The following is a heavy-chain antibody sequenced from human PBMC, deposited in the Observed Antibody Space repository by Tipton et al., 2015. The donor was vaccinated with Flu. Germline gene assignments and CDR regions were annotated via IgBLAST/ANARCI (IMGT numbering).Heavy chain of an antibody. Sequence: SLRLSCTASGFTFSDYTMNWVRQAPGKGLEWVSSITSSSSYLYYAGSVKGRFTVSRDDAKNSVYLEMNSLRAEDTAVYYCARDWAKKGYCHSTICSDAFDLWGQGTMVTISS. CDR2: ITSSSSYL. D-gene: IGHD2-2*01. CDR3: ARDWAKKGYCHSTICSDAFDL. V-gene: IGHV3-21*01. J-gene: IGHJ3*01. CDR1: GFTFSDYT.